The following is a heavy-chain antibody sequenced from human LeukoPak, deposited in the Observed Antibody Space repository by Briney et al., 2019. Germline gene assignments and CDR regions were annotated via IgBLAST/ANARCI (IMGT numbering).Heavy chain of an antibody. D-gene: IGHD1-14*01. J-gene: IGHJ3*02. CDR1: GYTFTGYY. CDR2: INPNSGGT. Sequence: ASVKVSCKTSGYTFTGYYIHWVRQAPGQGLQWLGWINPNSGGTNYAQNFRGRVTVTRDTSTATAYMELRWLTSDDTAVYYCARDLFTRKTLGNWDSRAFHIWGQGTMVTVSS. V-gene: IGHV1-2*02. CDR3: ARDLFTRKTLGNWDSRAFHI.